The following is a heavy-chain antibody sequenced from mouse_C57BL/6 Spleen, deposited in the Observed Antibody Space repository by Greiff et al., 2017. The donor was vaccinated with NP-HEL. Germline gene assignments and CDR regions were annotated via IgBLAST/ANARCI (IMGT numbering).Heavy chain of an antibody. V-gene: IGHV1-82*01. Sequence: VMLVESGPELVKPGASVKISCKASGYAFSSSWMNWVKQRPGKGLEWIGRIYPGDGDTNYNGKFKGKATLTADKSSSTAYMQLSSLTSEDSAVYFCARGEDYYASWFAYWGQGTLVTVSA. CDR1: GYAFSSSW. D-gene: IGHD2-1*01. CDR3: ARGEDYYASWFAY. CDR2: IYPGDGDT. J-gene: IGHJ3*01.